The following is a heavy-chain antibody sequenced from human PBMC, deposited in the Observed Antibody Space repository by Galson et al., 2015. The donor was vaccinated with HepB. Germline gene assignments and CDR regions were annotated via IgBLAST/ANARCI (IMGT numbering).Heavy chain of an antibody. V-gene: IGHV3-21*01. J-gene: IGHJ3*01. CDR1: GFTFSSYS. Sequence: SLRLSCAASGFTFSSYSMNWVRQAPGKGLEWVSSISSTSNIYYADSVKGRFTISRDNAKNSLHLQMNSLRVEDTAVYYCARERIDCISTSCYGVAFDVWGQGTMVTVSS. CDR2: ISSTSNI. D-gene: IGHD2-2*01. CDR3: ARERIDCISTSCYGVAFDV.